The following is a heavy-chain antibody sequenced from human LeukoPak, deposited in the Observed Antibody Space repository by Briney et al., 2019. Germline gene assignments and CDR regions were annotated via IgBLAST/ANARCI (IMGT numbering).Heavy chain of an antibody. CDR2: ISGSGGST. CDR1: GFTFSSYW. CDR3: AKGPYGGNSFDY. Sequence: GGSLRLSCAASGFTFSSYWMSWVRQAPGKGLEWVSAISGSGGSTYYADSVKGRFTISRDNSKNTLYLQMNSLRAEDTAVYYCAKGPYGGNSFDYWGQGTLVTVSS. D-gene: IGHD2-15*01. J-gene: IGHJ4*02. V-gene: IGHV3-23*01.